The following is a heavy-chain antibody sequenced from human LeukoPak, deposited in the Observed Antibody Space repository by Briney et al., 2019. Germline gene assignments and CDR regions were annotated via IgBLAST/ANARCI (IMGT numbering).Heavy chain of an antibody. D-gene: IGHD2-15*01. Sequence: ASVKVSCKASGYTFTGYYMHWVRQAPGQGLEWMGIINPSGGSTSYAQKFQGRVTMTRDMSTSTVYMELSSLRSEDTAVYYCARDPGGRGETDYWGQGTLVTGSS. V-gene: IGHV1-46*01. CDR1: GYTFTGYY. CDR2: INPSGGST. CDR3: ARDPGGRGETDY. J-gene: IGHJ4*02.